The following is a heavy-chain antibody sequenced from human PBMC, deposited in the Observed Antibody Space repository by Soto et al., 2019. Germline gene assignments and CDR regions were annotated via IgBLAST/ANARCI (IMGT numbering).Heavy chain of an antibody. V-gene: IGHV1-18*01. CDR2: ISAYNGNT. CDR1: GYTFTSYG. CDR3: ARVSTMVRGVITEDY. Sequence: GASVKVSCKASGYTFTSYGISWVRQAPGQGLEWMGWISAYNGNTNYAQKLQGRVTMTTDTSTSTAYMELRSLRSDDTAVYYCARVSTMVRGVITEDYWGQGTQVTVSS. D-gene: IGHD3-10*01. J-gene: IGHJ4*02.